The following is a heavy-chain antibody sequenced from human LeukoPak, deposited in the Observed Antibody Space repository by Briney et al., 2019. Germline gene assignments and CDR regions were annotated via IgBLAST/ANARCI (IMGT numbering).Heavy chain of an antibody. CDR2: IYYSGST. CDR1: GGSFSGYY. D-gene: IGHD3-10*01. V-gene: IGHV4-59*01. CDR3: ARGTYYYGSGSRGHWFDP. J-gene: IGHJ5*02. Sequence: SETLSLTCAVYGGSFSGYYWSWIRQPPGKGLEWIGYIYYSGSTNYNPSLKSRVTISVDTSKNQFSLKLSSVTAADTAVYYCARGTYYYGSGSRGHWFDPWGQGTLVTVSS.